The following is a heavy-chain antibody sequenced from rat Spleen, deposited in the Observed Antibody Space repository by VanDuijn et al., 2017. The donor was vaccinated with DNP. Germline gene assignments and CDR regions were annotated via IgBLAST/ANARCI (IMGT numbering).Heavy chain of an antibody. CDR2: IIYDGSSN. CDR1: GFTFSDYA. J-gene: IGHJ4*01. CDR3: ARLYYDGTYYSCVMDA. D-gene: IGHD1-12*02. V-gene: IGHV5-17*01. Sequence: EVQLVESGGGLVQPGRSLKLSCAASGFTFSDYAMAWVRQAPKKGLEGVATIIYDGSSNYYRDSVKGRFTISRDNARSTLYLQMDSLRSEDTATYYCARLYYDGTYYSCVMDAWGQGASVTVSS.